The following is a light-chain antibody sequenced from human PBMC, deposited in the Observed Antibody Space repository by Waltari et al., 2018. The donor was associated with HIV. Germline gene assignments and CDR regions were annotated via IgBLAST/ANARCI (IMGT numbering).Light chain of an antibody. V-gene: IGKV1-39*01. J-gene: IGKJ2*01. CDR1: QNIYTY. Sequence: DIQMTQSPSSLSASGGDRAPLTCRASQNIYTYLSWYQQRPGEAPKLLIFAASTLKSGVPSRFSGSGSGTEFTLTISTLQPEDFVTYYCQQSYSTPFTFGQGTKLEL. CDR3: QQSYSTPFT. CDR2: AAS.